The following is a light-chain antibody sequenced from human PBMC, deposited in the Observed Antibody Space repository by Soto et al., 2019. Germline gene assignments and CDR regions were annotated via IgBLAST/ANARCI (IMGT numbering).Light chain of an antibody. J-gene: IGKJ1*01. CDR1: QYINTR. CDR3: HQRQSWPRT. V-gene: IGKV3-11*01. CDR2: RTS. Sequence: EIVLTQSPATLSSFPGDRVTLSCRASQYINTRLAWYQHTPGQAPRLLIYRTSIRAAGIPARFSASGSGTDFTLTISGVQPEDVALYYCHQRQSWPRTFGQGTKVDIK.